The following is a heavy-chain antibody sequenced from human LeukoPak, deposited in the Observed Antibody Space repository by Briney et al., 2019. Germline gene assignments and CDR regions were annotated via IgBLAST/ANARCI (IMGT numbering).Heavy chain of an antibody. CDR2: IIAYNGNT. V-gene: IGHV1-18*01. D-gene: IGHD3-22*01. CDR1: GYTFTSYG. J-gene: IGHJ4*02. CDR3: ARDGDYYDSSGYCDY. Sequence: ASVKVSCKASGYTFTSYGISWVRQAPGQGLEWMGWIIAYNGNTNYAQKLQGRVTKTTDTSTSTAYRELRRLRSDDTAVYYCARDGDYYDSSGYCDYWGQGNLVTVSS.